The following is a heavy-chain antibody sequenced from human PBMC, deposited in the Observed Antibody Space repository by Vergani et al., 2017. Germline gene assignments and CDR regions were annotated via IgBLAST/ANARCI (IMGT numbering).Heavy chain of an antibody. CDR1: GGTFSSYA. CDR2: IIPIFGTA. Sequence: QVQLVQSGAEVKKPGSSVKVSCKASGGTFSSYAISWVRQAPGQGLEWMGGIIPIFGTANYAQKFQGRVTITADESTSTAYMELSSLRSEDTAVYYCARDQANGGGRPLAFDIWGQGTMVTVSS. J-gene: IGHJ3*02. V-gene: IGHV1-69*01. D-gene: IGHD2-8*01. CDR3: ARDQANGGGRPLAFDI.